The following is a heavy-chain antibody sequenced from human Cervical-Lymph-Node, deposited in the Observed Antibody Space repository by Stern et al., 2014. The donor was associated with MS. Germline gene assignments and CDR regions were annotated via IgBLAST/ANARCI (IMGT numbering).Heavy chain of an antibody. CDR2: IHPNSGDT. J-gene: IGHJ4*02. D-gene: IGHD2-21*01. CDR1: GYTFTDYY. V-gene: IGHV1-2*02. CDR3: ARGLATALIADF. Sequence: QVQLMQSGADVKKPGASLKVSCKASGYTFTDYYMQWVRQAPGQGLEWMGWIHPNSGDTNYARKFQGRVTLTRDTSISTAYLELSRLTHDDTAVYYCARGLATALIADFWGQGTLVTVS.